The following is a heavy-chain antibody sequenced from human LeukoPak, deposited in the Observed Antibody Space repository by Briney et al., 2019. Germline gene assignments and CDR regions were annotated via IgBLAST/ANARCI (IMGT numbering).Heavy chain of an antibody. V-gene: IGHV3-33*01. Sequence: GRSLRLSCAASGFTLSSYGMHWVRQAPGKGLEWVAVIWYDGSNKYYADSVKGRFTISRDNSKNTLYLQMNSLRAEDTAVYYCARSIAAARTYYFDYWGQGTLVTVSS. CDR2: IWYDGSNK. CDR1: GFTLSSYG. D-gene: IGHD6-13*01. J-gene: IGHJ4*02. CDR3: ARSIAAARTYYFDY.